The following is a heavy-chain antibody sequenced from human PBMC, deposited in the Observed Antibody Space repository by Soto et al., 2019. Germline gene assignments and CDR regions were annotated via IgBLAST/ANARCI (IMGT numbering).Heavy chain of an antibody. CDR3: AKGPRDTAMAPSDY. Sequence: GGSLRLSCAASGFTFDDYAMHWVRQAPGKGLEWVSGISWNSGSIGYADSVKGRFTISRDNAKNSLYLLMNSLRAEDTALYYCAKGPRDTAMAPSDYWGQGTLVTVSS. J-gene: IGHJ4*02. CDR1: GFTFDDYA. D-gene: IGHD5-18*01. V-gene: IGHV3-9*01. CDR2: ISWNSGSI.